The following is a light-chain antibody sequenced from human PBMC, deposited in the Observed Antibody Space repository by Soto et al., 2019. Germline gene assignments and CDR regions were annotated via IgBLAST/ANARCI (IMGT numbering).Light chain of an antibody. Sequence: EIVLTQSPGTLSLSPGDRATLSCRASQSVSSNSLAWYQQKCGQAPKLLIDGASIRATGIPDRFSGSGSGTDFTLTIRKLKPEDFAVYYCQQYGSSPRTFGQGTRVEIK. CDR3: QQYGSSPRT. CDR2: GAS. J-gene: IGKJ1*01. CDR1: QSVSSNS. V-gene: IGKV3-20*01.